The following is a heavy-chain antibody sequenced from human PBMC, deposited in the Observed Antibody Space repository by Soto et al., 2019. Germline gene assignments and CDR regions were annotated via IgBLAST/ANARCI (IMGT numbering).Heavy chain of an antibody. CDR3: SRPNGGDYAFDI. J-gene: IGHJ3*02. D-gene: IGHD2-21*02. CDR1: GGSISSSSYY. V-gene: IGHV4-39*01. CDR2: IYYSGST. Sequence: PSETLSLTCTVSGGSISSSSYYWGWIRQPPGKGLEWIGSIYYSGSTYYNPSLKSRVTISVDTSKNQFSLKLSSVTAADTAVYYCSRPNGGDYAFDIWGRGTMVTVSS.